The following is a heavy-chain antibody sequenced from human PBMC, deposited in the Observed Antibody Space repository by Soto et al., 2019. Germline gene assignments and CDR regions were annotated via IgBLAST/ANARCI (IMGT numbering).Heavy chain of an antibody. J-gene: IGHJ4*02. Sequence: KASETLSLTCTVSGGSISSYYWSWIRQPPGKGLEWIGYIYYSGSTNYNPSLKSRVTISVDTSKNQFSLKLSSVTAADTAVYYCARMMAPPPDSGYDSFGGPMAVHFDYWGQGTLVTVSS. D-gene: IGHD5-12*01. V-gene: IGHV4-59*12. CDR3: ARMMAPPPDSGYDSFGGPMAVHFDY. CDR1: GGSISSYY. CDR2: IYYSGST.